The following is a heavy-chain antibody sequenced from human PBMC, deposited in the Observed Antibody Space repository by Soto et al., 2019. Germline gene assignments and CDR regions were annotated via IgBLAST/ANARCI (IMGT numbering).Heavy chain of an antibody. Sequence: PSETLSLTCTVSGGSISSYYWNRIRQPAGKGLEWIGRIYARGSTNYNPSLKSRVTMLVDTSENEFSLKLNSVTAADTAVYYCAGIGEDVYYGMDVWGQGTTVTVSS. D-gene: IGHD2-21*01. CDR1: GGSISSYY. V-gene: IGHV4-4*07. CDR2: IYARGST. J-gene: IGHJ6*02. CDR3: AGIGEDVYYGMDV.